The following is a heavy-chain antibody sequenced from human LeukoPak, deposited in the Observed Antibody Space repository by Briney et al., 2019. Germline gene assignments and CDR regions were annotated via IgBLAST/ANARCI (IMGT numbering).Heavy chain of an antibody. D-gene: IGHD5-12*01. CDR2: INHSGST. Sequence: KPSETLSLTCAVYGGSFSDYYWSWIRQPPGKGLEWIGEINHSGSTNNNPSLKSRVTMSVDTSKNQFSLKLTSVTAADTSVYYCAIVRGDLGYSGHEDYWGHGTLVTVSS. CDR1: GGSFSDYY. CDR3: AIVRGDLGYSGHEDY. J-gene: IGHJ4*01. V-gene: IGHV4-34*01.